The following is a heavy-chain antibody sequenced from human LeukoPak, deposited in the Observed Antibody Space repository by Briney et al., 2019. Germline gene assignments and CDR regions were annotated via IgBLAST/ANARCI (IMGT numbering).Heavy chain of an antibody. J-gene: IGHJ5*02. CDR2: INSDGRST. CDR3: ARELYNNAHWFDP. CDR1: GFTFSNYW. V-gene: IGHV3-74*01. Sequence: GGSLRLSCAASGFTFSNYWMYWVRQAPGKGLVWVSRINSDGRSTSYADSVKGRFTISRDNGKNTLYLQMNSLRAEDTAVYYCARELYNNAHWFDPWGQGTLVTVSS. D-gene: IGHD5-24*01.